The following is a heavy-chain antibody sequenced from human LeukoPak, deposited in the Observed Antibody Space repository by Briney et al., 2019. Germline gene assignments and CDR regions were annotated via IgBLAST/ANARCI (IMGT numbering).Heavy chain of an antibody. Sequence: PGGSLRLSCDASGFTFRTYGMTWVRQAPGKGLEWVSGITGSSTWTYYADSVKGRFTISRDNSKNTLHLQMDSLRAEDTAIYYCARELVSLGTGYFDLWGRGTLVTVSS. CDR1: GFTFRTYG. V-gene: IGHV3-23*01. CDR2: ITGSSTWT. J-gene: IGHJ2*01. CDR3: ARELVSLGTGYFDL. D-gene: IGHD7-27*01.